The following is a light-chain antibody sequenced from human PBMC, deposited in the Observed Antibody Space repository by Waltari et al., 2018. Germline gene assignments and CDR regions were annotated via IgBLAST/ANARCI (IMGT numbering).Light chain of an antibody. CDR1: QTISSW. CDR3: QQYNSYRT. J-gene: IGKJ1*01. V-gene: IGKV1-5*01. Sequence: DIQMTQSPSTLSASVGARVTITCRASQTISSWLAWYQQKPGKAPKLLIYDASSLESGVPSRFSGSGSGTEFTLTISSLQPDDFATYYCQQYNSYRTFGQGTKLEIK. CDR2: DAS.